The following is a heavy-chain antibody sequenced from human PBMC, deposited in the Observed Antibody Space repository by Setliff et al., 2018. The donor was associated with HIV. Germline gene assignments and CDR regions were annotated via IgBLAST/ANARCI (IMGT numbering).Heavy chain of an antibody. CDR1: DDSISSYY. V-gene: IGHV4-59*01. J-gene: IGHJ3*01. CDR2: IYYTGTT. Sequence: SETLSLTCTVSDDSISSYYWSWIRQPPGKGLEWIGYIYYTGTTKYNPSLKSRVTISIDTSKNQFSLKLTSVTAADTTVYYCAREWLQHTGDDAFDVWGQGTMVTVS. CDR3: AREWLQHTGDDAFDV. D-gene: IGHD5-12*01.